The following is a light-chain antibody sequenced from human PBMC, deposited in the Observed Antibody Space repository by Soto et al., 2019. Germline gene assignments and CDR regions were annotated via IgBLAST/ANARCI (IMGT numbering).Light chain of an antibody. V-gene: IGLV2-23*01. CDR3: CSYAGSSTPVV. CDR2: EGS. CDR1: SSDVGSYNL. J-gene: IGLJ2*01. Sequence: QSALTQAASVSGSPGQSITISCTGTSSDVGSYNLVSWYQQHPGKAPKLMIYEGSKRPSGVSNRFSGSKSGNTASLTISGLQAEDEADYYCCSYAGSSTPVVFGGGTKLTVL.